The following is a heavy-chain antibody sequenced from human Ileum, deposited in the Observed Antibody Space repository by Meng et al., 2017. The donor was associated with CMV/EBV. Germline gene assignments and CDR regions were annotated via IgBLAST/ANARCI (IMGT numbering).Heavy chain of an antibody. CDR2: ISFTGTP. V-gene: IGHV4-59*12. CDR3: ARGVYKITIFGAYQD. D-gene: IGHD3-3*01. CDR1: GDSISSYY. Sequence: SETLSLTCSGDSISSYYWSWIRQSPGKGLEWLGYISFTGTPDYNTSLKSRLLLSVDMSKNQFSLKLSSVTAADTAVYYCARGVYKITIFGAYQDWGQGTLVTVSS. J-gene: IGHJ4*02.